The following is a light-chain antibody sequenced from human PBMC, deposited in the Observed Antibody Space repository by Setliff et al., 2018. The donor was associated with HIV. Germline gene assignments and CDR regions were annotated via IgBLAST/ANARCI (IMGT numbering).Light chain of an antibody. CDR3: QVWDSSSDHHG. V-gene: IGLV3-21*03. CDR2: DDN. Sequence: SYELTQPPSVSVAPGKTARITCGGNNIGSKSVHWYQQKPGQAPVLVVYDDNDQPSGIPERFSGSNSGNTATLTISRVEAGDEADYYCQVWDSSSDHHGFGTGTKV. CDR1: NIGSKS. J-gene: IGLJ1*01.